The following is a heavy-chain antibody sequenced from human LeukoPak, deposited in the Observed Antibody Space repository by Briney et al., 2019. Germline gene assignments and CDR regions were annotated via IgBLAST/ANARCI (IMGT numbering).Heavy chain of an antibody. V-gene: IGHV4-59*01. Sequence: SETLSLTCTASGDSISNYYWNWIRQTPGKGLEWIVYMYYSGSTNYNPSLRSRVTVSADTSKNQFSLKLNSVTAADTAVYYCARWAGRDFDSSGYLRDWGQGVLVTVSS. CDR1: GDSISNYY. J-gene: IGHJ4*02. CDR2: MYYSGST. CDR3: ARWAGRDFDSSGYLRD. D-gene: IGHD3-22*01.